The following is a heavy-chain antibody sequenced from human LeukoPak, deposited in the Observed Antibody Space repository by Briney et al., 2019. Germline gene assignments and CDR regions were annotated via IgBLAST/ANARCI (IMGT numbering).Heavy chain of an antibody. CDR3: ARETSRIIYY. CDR2: IYLNGNT. J-gene: IGHJ4*02. V-gene: IGHV4-38-2*02. Sequence: SGTLSLTCAVSGFSIKSGYWWGWVRQPPGQGLEWIGSIYLNGNTFYNPSLKSRVSMSVDTSKNQFSLTMTSVTAADTAVYFCARETSRIIYYWGQGALVTVSS. CDR1: GFSIKSGYW.